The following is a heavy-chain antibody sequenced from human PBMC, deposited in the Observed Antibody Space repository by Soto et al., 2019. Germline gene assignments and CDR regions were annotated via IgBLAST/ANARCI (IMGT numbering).Heavy chain of an antibody. CDR3: ARAWGFGELSANWFDP. D-gene: IGHD3-10*01. CDR2: INPNSGGT. CDR1: GYTFTGYY. J-gene: IGHJ5*02. Sequence: QVQLVQSGAEVKKPGASVKVSCKASGYTFTGYYMHWVRQAPGQGLEWMGWINPNSGGTNYAQKLQGWVTMTRDTSISTAYMELSRLRSDDTAVYYCARAWGFGELSANWFDPWGQGTLVTVSS. V-gene: IGHV1-2*04.